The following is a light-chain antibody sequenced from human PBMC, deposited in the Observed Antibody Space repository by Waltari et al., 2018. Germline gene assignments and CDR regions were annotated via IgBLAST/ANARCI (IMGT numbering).Light chain of an antibody. V-gene: IGLV1-47*01. CDR2: RNN. Sequence: QSVLTQPPSASGTPGPRVTISCSGSISNLGTNYVYWYQQFPGTAPKLLIQRNNQRPSGVPDRFSGSKSGTSASLAISGLRSEDEADYYCASWDDSLSVGVFGGGTKLTVL. CDR1: ISNLGTNY. CDR3: ASWDDSLSVGV. J-gene: IGLJ3*02.